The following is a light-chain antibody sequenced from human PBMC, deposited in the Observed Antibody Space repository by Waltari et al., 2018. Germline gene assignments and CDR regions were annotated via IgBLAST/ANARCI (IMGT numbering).Light chain of an antibody. CDR3: QNHERLPAT. CDR2: EAT. CDR1: QSFGKY. J-gene: IGKJ1*01. Sequence: ELLLTQSPGTPALSPGERATLPCRASQSFGKYLVWYQQKPGQAPRLLMYEATRRATGIPDRISGSGAGTDFSITISRLEPEDFAVYYCQNHERLPATFGQGTKVEIK. V-gene: IGKV3-20*01.